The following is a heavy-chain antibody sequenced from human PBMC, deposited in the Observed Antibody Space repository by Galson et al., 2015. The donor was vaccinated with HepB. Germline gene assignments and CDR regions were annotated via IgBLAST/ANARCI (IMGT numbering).Heavy chain of an antibody. V-gene: IGHV3-23*01. CDR3: AKDKDYVWGSYRYPDWFAP. J-gene: IGHJ5*02. D-gene: IGHD3-16*02. CDR1: GFTFDNYA. Sequence: SLRLSCAASGFTFDNYAMSWVRQAPGKGLQWVSGISSSGGFTYYADSVKGRFTISRDNSKNTLYLQLNSLRAEDTAVYYCAKDKDYVWGSYRYPDWFAPWGQGTLVTVSS. CDR2: ISSSGGFT.